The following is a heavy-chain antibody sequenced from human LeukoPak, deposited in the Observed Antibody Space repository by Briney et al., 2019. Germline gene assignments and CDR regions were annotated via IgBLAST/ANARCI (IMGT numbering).Heavy chain of an antibody. V-gene: IGHV4-59*01. CDR3: ARGDSYYYDSSGYYY. CDR2: IYYSGST. D-gene: IGHD3-22*01. Sequence: SETLSLTCTVCGGSISSYYWSWLRQPPGKGLEWIGYIYYSGSTNYNPSLKSRVTISVDTSKNQFSLKLSSVTAADTAVYYCARGDSYYYDSSGYYYWGQGTLVTVSS. CDR1: GGSISSYY. J-gene: IGHJ4*02.